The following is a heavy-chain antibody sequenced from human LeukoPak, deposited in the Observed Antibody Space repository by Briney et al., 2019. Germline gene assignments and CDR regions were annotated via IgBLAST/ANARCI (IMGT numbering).Heavy chain of an antibody. V-gene: IGHV3-23*01. CDR1: GFTFRSYG. CDR2: ISGSGGST. J-gene: IGHJ1*01. CDR3: AKDLLIFSPDSSSL. Sequence: PGGSLRLSCAASGFTFRSYGMHWVRQAPGKGLEWVSAISGSGGSTYYADSVKGRFTISRDNSKNTLYLQMNSLRAEDTAVYYCAKDLLIFSPDSSSLWGQGTLVTVSS. D-gene: IGHD6-13*01.